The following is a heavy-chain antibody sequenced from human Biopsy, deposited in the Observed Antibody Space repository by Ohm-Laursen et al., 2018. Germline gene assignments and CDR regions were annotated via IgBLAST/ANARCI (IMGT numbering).Heavy chain of an antibody. D-gene: IGHD3-9*01. J-gene: IGHJ1*01. Sequence: EASVKVSCKVSGYTFTGYHVHWVRQAPGQGLEWLGGNIPILGTGNYAQKFQDRVTVAADTSTSTATMELRSLRSDDTAVYYCATKLTGYFHHWGQGTLVIVSS. CDR1: GYTFTGYH. CDR2: NIPILGTG. CDR3: ATKLTGYFHH. V-gene: IGHV1-69*06.